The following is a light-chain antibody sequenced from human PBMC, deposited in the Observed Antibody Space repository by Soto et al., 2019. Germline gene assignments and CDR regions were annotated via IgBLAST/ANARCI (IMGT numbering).Light chain of an antibody. Sequence: VLTQPPSASGTPGQRVTISCSGSSSNIGSNTVNWYQQLPGTAPKHLIFSNNQRPSGVPDRFSGSKSGTSASLAISGLQPEDEADYYCAAWDDSLSWVFGGGTKVTVL. V-gene: IGLV1-44*01. CDR1: SSNIGSNT. J-gene: IGLJ3*02. CDR3: AAWDDSLSWV. CDR2: SNN.